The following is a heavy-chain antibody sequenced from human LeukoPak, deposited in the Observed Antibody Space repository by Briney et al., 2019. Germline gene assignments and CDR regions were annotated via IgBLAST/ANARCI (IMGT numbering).Heavy chain of an antibody. CDR2: LFDSGNT. CDR3: ARRSGSGTIYHFDC. CDR1: GGSISSRSYY. V-gene: IGHV4-39*01. Sequence: SETVSLTCIVSGGSISSRSYYWDGIRQPPGKGLEWIGNLFDSGNTHYNPSLRSRLTMSVDTSKNQFSLKLSSVTAADTAVYYCARRSGSGTIYHFDCWGQGRLVSVSS. D-gene: IGHD3-10*01. J-gene: IGHJ4*01.